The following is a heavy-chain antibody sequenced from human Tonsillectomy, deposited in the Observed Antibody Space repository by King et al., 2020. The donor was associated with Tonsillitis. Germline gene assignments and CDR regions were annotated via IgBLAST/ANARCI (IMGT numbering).Heavy chain of an antibody. CDR1: GFTFSSYA. V-gene: IGHV3-23*04. Sequence: VQLVESGGGLVQPGGSLRLFCAASGFTFSSYAMSWVRQAPGKGLEWVSAIIGSGGSTYYADSLKGRFTISRDNSKNTLYLQMNSLRAEDTAVYYCANHWVTAIYYFDYWGQGTLVTVSS. CDR3: ANHWVTAIYYFDY. J-gene: IGHJ4*02. CDR2: IIGSGGST. D-gene: IGHD2-21*02.